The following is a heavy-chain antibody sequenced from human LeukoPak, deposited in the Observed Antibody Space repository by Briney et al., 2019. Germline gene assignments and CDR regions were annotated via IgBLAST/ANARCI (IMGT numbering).Heavy chain of an antibody. J-gene: IGHJ4*02. CDR1: GFTFAKFA. CDR2: ISGSGIVT. V-gene: IGHV3-23*01. CDR3: AKDSDSFDY. Sequence: GGSLRLSCAISGFTFAKFAMSWVRQAPGKGLEWVSTISGSGIVTYYADSVKGRFTISRDNSKNTLYLQMNSLRAEDTAVYYCAKDSDSFDYWGQGTLVTVSS.